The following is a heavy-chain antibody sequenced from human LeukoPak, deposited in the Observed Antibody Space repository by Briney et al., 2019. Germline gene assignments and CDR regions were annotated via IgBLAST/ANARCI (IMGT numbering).Heavy chain of an antibody. CDR2: ISYDGSNK. D-gene: IGHD2-2*02. V-gene: IGHV3-30-3*01. J-gene: IGHJ4*02. Sequence: GRSLRLSCAASGFTFSSYAMHWVRQAPGKGLEWVAVISYDGSNKYYADSVKGRFTISRDNAKNSLYLQMNSLRAEDTAVYYCARDRGCSTSCYTCCLDYWGQGTLVTVSS. CDR3: ARDRGCSTSCYTCCLDY. CDR1: GFTFSSYA.